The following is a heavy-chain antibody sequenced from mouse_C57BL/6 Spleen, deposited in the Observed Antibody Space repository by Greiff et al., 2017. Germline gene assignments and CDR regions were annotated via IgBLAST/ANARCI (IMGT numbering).Heavy chain of an antibody. CDR3: ARGTTVVEGDAMDY. CDR2: IYPGDGDT. V-gene: IGHV1-80*01. D-gene: IGHD1-1*01. J-gene: IGHJ4*01. Sequence: QVQLQQSGAELVKPGASVKISCKASGYAFSSYWMNWVKQRPGKGLAWIGQIYPGDGDTNYNGKFKGKATLTADKSSSTAYMQLSSLTSEDSSVYFCARGTTVVEGDAMDYWGQGTSVTVSS. CDR1: GYAFSSYW.